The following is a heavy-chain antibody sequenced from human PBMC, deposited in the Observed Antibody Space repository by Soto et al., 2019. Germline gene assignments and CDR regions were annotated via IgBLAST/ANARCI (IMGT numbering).Heavy chain of an antibody. CDR1: GYTFTRYG. V-gene: IGHV1-18*01. CDR2: ISTYNENT. D-gene: IGHD2-15*01. J-gene: IGHJ6*04. CDR3: ASEGYCSSGSCALYSHDYFGMDV. Sequence: ASVKVSCKSSGYTFTRYGFSWVRQAPGQGLEWMGWISTYNENTKYAQKFQGRVTMITDTSTSTAYMELRSLTSDDTAVYYCASEGYCSSGSCALYSHDYFGMDVWGKGTTVIVSS.